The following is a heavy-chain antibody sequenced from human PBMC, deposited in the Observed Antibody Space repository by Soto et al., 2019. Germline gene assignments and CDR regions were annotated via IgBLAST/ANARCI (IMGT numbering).Heavy chain of an antibody. V-gene: IGHV3-30*18. CDR3: AKVNFWGRGYYYMDV. CDR1: GFTFSSYG. Sequence: QVQLVESGGGVVQPGRSLRLSCAASGFTFSSYGMHWVRQAPGKGLEWVAVISYDGSNKYYADSVKGRFTISRDNSKNTLYLQMNRLRAEDKAVYYCAKVNFWGRGYYYMDVWGKGTTVTVSS. J-gene: IGHJ6*03. D-gene: IGHD7-27*01. CDR2: ISYDGSNK.